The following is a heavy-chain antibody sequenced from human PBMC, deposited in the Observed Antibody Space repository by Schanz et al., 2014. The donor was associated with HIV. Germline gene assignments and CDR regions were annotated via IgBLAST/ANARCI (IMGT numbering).Heavy chain of an antibody. CDR2: VNPNSGGT. D-gene: IGHD3-10*01. J-gene: IGHJ4*02. CDR1: GYSFTAFF. CDR3: ARVGAGVTVFFDY. V-gene: IGHV1-2*02. Sequence: QVQLVQSGAEVRKPGASVKVSCKASGYSFTAFFIHWLRQAPGQGLEWVGWVNPNSGGTNYAQKFQGRFTMTSDTSTSTAYMELRNLRSDDTAVFYCARVGAGVTVFFDYWGQGTLVSVSS.